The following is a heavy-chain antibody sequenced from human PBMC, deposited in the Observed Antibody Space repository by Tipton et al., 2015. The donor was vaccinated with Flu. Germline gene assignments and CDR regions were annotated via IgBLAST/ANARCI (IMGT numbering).Heavy chain of an antibody. J-gene: IGHJ3*02. Sequence: TLSLTCTVSGGSISSGSYYWSWIRQPAGKGLEWIGRIYTSGSTNYNPSLKSRVTISVDTSKNQFSLKLSSVTAADTAVYYCAREGFDSSGYRAGDTFDIWGQG. D-gene: IGHD3-22*01. CDR1: GGSISSGSYY. CDR2: IYTSGST. V-gene: IGHV4-61*02. CDR3: AREGFDSSGYRAGDTFDI.